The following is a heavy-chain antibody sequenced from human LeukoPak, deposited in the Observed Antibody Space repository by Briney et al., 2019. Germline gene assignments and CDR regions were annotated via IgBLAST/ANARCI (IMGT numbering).Heavy chain of an antibody. CDR3: PGGSSGYYYFDY. Sequence: PSQTLSLTCTVSGGSISSSSYYWGWIRQPPGKGLEWIGSIYYSGSTYYNPSLKSRVTISVDTSKNQFSLKLSSVTAADTAVYYCPGGSSGYYYFDYWGQGTLVTVSS. V-gene: IGHV4-39*01. CDR2: IYYSGST. J-gene: IGHJ4*02. CDR1: GGSISSSSYY. D-gene: IGHD3-22*01.